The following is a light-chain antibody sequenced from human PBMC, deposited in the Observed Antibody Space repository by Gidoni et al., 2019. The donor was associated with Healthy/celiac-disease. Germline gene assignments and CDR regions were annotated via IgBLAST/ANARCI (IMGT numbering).Light chain of an antibody. CDR2: KAS. CDR3: QQYNSYPLT. Sequence: DSQMTQAPSTLSASVGDRVTITCRARQSISSWLAWYQQKPGKAPKLLIYKASSLESGVPSRFSGSGSGTEFTLTISSLQPDDFATYYCQQYNSYPLTFGGGTKVEIK. V-gene: IGKV1-5*03. CDR1: QSISSW. J-gene: IGKJ4*01.